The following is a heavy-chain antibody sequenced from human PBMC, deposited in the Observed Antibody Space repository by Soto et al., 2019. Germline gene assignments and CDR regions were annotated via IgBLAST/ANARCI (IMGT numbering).Heavy chain of an antibody. CDR2: ISAYNGKR. J-gene: IGHJ3*02. Sequence: QGQLLQSGDEVKKPGASVRVSCRASGYDFTRYGISWVRQAPGQGLEWVSWISAYNGKRDTAQKFQGRVTMTLDTSTDTAHMELGDLTSADTAVYYCARGRIVASIHDAFEIWGQGTMVAVSS. D-gene: IGHD2-21*01. V-gene: IGHV1-18*01. CDR3: ARGRIVASIHDAFEI. CDR1: GYDFTRYG.